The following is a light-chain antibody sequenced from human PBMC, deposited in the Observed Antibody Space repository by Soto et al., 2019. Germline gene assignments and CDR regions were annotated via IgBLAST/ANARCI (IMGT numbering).Light chain of an antibody. V-gene: IGKV1-33*01. Sequence: DIQITQSPSSLFASVGDRGTITCQATQDINIYLNWYQQKPGNAPNLLIYDASNLEIGVPSRFSGSGSGTHFTFTISSLQTEDIGTYYCQQYDILPITFGRGTRREIK. J-gene: IGKJ5*01. CDR1: QDINIY. CDR3: QQYDILPIT. CDR2: DAS.